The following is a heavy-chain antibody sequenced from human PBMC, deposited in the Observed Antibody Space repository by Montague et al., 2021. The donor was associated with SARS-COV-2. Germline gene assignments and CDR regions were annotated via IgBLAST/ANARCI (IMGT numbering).Heavy chain of an antibody. J-gene: IGHJ4*02. CDR2: IYYSGST. CDR3: ARGWFSPMLVVVIRGPFDY. D-gene: IGHD3-22*01. V-gene: IGHV4-39*07. CDR1: GGSISSSSYY. Sequence: SETLSLTCTVSGGSISSSSYYWGWIRQPPGKGLEWIGTIYYSGSTYYNPSLKSRVTISVDTPKNQFSLKLSSVTAADTAVYYCARGWFSPMLVVVIRGPFDYWGQGALVTVSS.